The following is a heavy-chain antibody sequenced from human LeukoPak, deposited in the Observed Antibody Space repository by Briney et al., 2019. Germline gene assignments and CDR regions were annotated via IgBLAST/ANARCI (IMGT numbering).Heavy chain of an antibody. CDR3: AREPYSNYVYNWFDP. J-gene: IGHJ5*02. CDR1: GGSTSSHSYF. Sequence: SETLSLTYTVSGGSTSSHSYFWGWIRQPPGKGLEWIGSVSYSGSTYYNPSLKSRVTISVDTSKNQFSLKLSSVTTADTAVYYCAREPYSNYVYNWFDPWGQGTLVTVSS. D-gene: IGHD4-11*01. V-gene: IGHV4-39*02. CDR2: VSYSGST.